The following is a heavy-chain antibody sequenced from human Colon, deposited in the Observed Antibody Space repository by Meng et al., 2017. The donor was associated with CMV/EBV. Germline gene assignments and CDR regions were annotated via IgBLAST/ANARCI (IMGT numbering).Heavy chain of an antibody. CDR1: GYTFSDYH. J-gene: IGHJ4*02. CDR3: ARDPSGSRVPFDY. V-gene: IGHV1-2*02. D-gene: IGHD1-26*01. Sequence: QVELGESGAEGKKPGASVKVSCKTSGYTFSDYHIHWVRQAPGQGLEWMGWINSNSGATDYAQKFQGRFTMTRDTSITTVYMELSSLRSDDTAVYYCARDPSGSRVPFDYWGQGSLVTVSS. CDR2: INSNSGAT.